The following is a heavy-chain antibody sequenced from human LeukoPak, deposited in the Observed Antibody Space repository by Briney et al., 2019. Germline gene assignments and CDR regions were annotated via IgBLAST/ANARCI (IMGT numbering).Heavy chain of an antibody. CDR3: ARAPRGNFDY. Sequence: SQTLSLTCAICGDTLSSNSAAWNWLTQSPSRGLEWLGRTYYRSKLYNDYAVSVKSHITINPDTSKNQFSLQLNSVTPEDTSVYYCARAPRGNFDYWGQGTLVTVSS. CDR1: GDTLSSNSAA. D-gene: IGHD3-16*01. J-gene: IGHJ4*02. CDR2: TYYRSKLYN. V-gene: IGHV6-1*01.